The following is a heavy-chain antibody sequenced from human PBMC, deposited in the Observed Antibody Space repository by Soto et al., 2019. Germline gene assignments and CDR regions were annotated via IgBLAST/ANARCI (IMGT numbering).Heavy chain of an antibody. D-gene: IGHD3-3*01. CDR1: GFTFSGFW. CDR3: ARAFGGVTFSDS. V-gene: IGHV3-7*03. CDR2: IKQDGSEK. J-gene: IGHJ4*02. Sequence: EVQLVESGGGLVQPGGSLRLSCAASGFTFSGFWMGWVRQLPGKGLEWVAIIKQDGSEKHYVDSVKGRFTVSRDNAKNSLYLQMNSRRVEYTAVYYFARAFGGVTFSDSWGQGTLVTVSS.